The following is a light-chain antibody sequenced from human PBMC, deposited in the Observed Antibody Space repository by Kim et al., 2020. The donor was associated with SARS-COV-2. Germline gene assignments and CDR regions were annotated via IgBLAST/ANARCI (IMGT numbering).Light chain of an antibody. V-gene: IGKV3-15*01. J-gene: IGKJ1*01. CDR2: GAS. CDR3: QQYNDWPWT. Sequence: EIVMTQSPATLSVSPGEGVTLSCRASQTISSNLGWYQQKHGQAPRLLIYGASTRATGVPARFSGSGSGTEFTLTISSLQSEDFAVYCCQQYNDWPWTFGQGTKLEI. CDR1: QTISSN.